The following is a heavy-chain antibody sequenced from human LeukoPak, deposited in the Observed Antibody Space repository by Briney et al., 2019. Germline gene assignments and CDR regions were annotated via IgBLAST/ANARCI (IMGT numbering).Heavy chain of an antibody. J-gene: IGHJ4*02. CDR1: GFTFSSYG. V-gene: IGHV3-30*02. CDR3: AKDSADIVVVPAAPNDY. D-gene: IGHD2-2*01. CDR2: IRYDGSNK. Sequence: GGSLRLSCAASGFTFSSYGMHWVRQAPGKGLEWVAFIRYDGSNKYYADSVKGRFTISRDNPKNTLYLQMNSLRAEDTAVYYCAKDSADIVVVPAAPNDYWGQGTLVTVSS.